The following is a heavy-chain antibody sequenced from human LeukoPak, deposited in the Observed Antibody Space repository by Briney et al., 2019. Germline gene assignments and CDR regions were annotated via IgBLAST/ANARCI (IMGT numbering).Heavy chain of an antibody. CDR2: INHSGST. J-gene: IGHJ4*02. V-gene: IGHV4-34*01. D-gene: IGHD2/OR15-2a*01. CDR1: GRSFSGYY. CDR3: ARGSKTRFDY. Sequence: SETLSLTCAVYGRSFSGYYWSWIRQPPGKGLEWIGEINHSGSTNYNPSLKSRVTISVDTSKNQFSLKLSSVTAADTAVYYCARGSKTRFDYWGQGTLVTVSS.